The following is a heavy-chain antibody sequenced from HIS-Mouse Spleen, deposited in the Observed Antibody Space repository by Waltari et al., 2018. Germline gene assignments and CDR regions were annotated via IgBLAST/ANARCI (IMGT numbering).Heavy chain of an antibody. Sequence: EVQLVESGGGLVQPGGSLRLSCAASGFTFSSYWMSWVRQAPGKGLEGVANIKQDGSEKYYVDSVKGRFTMSRDNAKNSLYLQMNSLRAEDTAVYYCARDRLAARYYYYGMDVWGQGTTVTVSS. CDR1: GFTFSSYW. CDR2: IKQDGSEK. D-gene: IGHD6-6*01. J-gene: IGHJ6*02. V-gene: IGHV3-7*01. CDR3: ARDRLAARYYYYGMDV.